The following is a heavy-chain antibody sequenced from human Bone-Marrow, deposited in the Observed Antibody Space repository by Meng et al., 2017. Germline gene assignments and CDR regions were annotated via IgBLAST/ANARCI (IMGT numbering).Heavy chain of an antibody. CDR2: ISSRGRYI. CDR1: GFTSNHFG. D-gene: IGHD5-18*01. J-gene: IGHJ4*02. Sequence: EARGEEAGGGLFKPFGSLAMSCAAPGFTSNHFGMNVFSQAPGTGLELVASISSRGRYIYYADSGKGRFTITRDNAENSLYLQMTTLRGEATAIYFCARGQDTPMVSPDYWVQGTLVTVSS. CDR3: ARGQDTPMVSPDY. V-gene: IGHV3-21*01.